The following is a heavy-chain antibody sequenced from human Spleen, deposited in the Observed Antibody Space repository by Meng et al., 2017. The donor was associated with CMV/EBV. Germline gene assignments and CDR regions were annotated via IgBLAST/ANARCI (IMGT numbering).Heavy chain of an antibody. CDR2: INPNSGGT. D-gene: IGHD1-26*01. CDR3: ARVRATIYDY. CDR1: GYTSTGHY. Sequence: QGQVVPSGAELKKPGASAKVSCRASGYTSTGHYMHWVRQAPGQGLEWMGCINPNSGGTNYAQKFQGRVTMTRDTSISTAYMELSRLRSDDTAVYYCARVRATIYDYWGQGTLVTVSS. J-gene: IGHJ4*02. V-gene: IGHV1-2*02.